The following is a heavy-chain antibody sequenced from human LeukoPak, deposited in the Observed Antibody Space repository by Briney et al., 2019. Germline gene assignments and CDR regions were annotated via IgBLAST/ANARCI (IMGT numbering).Heavy chain of an antibody. V-gene: IGHV4-61*01. CDR2: IYYSGST. J-gene: IGHJ4*02. CDR1: GVSVSSGTYY. CDR3: ARDRVRGNSNPFFDY. Sequence: SETLSLTCTVSGVSVSSGTYYWSWIRQPPGKGLEWIGYIYYSGSTNYNPSLKSRVTISVDTSKNQFSLRLISVTAADTAVYYCARDRVRGNSNPFFDYWGQGTLVTVSS. D-gene: IGHD4-11*01.